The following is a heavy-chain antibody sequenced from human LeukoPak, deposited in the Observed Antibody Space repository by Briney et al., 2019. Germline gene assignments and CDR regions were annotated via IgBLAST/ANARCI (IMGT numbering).Heavy chain of an antibody. CDR2: VRFDGSYQ. V-gene: IGHV3-30*02. CDR1: GFSFDNHG. J-gene: IGHJ4*02. Sequence: GGTLRLSCATSGFSFDNHGMHWVRQAPGKGLEWVTFVRFDGSYQLYTDSVEGRFTISRDNSKSTLYLQMTSLRPEDTALYYCAKDRTFEEYSFDFWGRGTLVTVSS. D-gene: IGHD3-10*01. CDR3: AKDRTFEEYSFDF.